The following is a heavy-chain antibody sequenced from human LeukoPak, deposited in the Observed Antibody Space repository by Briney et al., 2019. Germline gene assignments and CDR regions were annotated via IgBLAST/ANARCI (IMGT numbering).Heavy chain of an antibody. J-gene: IGHJ4*02. V-gene: IGHV3-48*04. Sequence: GGSLRLSYAASGFTFSSYWMSWVRQAPGKGLEWVSYISSSGGTISYADSVKGRFTISRDNAKNSLYLQMNSLRAEDTAVNYCARGPVSSSGFFAYWGQGTLVTVSS. D-gene: IGHD6-19*01. CDR3: ARGPVSSSGFFAY. CDR2: ISSSGGTI. CDR1: GFTFSSYW.